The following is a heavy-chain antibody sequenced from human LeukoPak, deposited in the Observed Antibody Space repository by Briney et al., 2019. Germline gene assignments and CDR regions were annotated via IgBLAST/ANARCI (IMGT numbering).Heavy chain of an antibody. D-gene: IGHD3-22*01. CDR2: IIPIFGTA. Sequence: SVKVSCKASGGTFSSYAISWVRQAPGQGLEWMGGIIPIFGTANYAQKFQGRVTITADESTSTAYMELSSLRSEDTAVYYCARSPRLWLLPSYFDFWGQGTLVTVSS. V-gene: IGHV1-69*13. CDR3: ARSPRLWLLPSYFDF. J-gene: IGHJ4*02. CDR1: GGTFSSYA.